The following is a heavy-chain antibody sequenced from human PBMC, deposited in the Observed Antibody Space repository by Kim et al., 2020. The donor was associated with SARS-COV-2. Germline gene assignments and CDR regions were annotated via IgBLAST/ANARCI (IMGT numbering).Heavy chain of an antibody. J-gene: IGHJ6*01. Sequence: SETLSLTCTVSGGSISSYYWSWIRQPPGKGLEWIGYIYYSGSTNYNPSLKSRVTISVDTSKNQFSLKLSSVTTADTAVYYCARSRRYYDILTGLSYGMDV. CDR1: GGSISSYY. D-gene: IGHD3-9*01. V-gene: IGHV4-59*13. CDR3: ARSRRYYDILTGLSYGMDV. CDR2: IYYSGST.